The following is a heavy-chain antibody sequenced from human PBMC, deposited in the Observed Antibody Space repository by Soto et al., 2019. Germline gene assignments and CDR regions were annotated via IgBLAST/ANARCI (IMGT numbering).Heavy chain of an antibody. Sequence: GWSLRLSCATSGFTFSTYGMNWVRQAPGKGLEYVSSISSNGRCIYYADSVKGRFTISRDNAKNSLYLQMNSLRAEDTAVYYCARHRGSYSYYFDYWGQGTLVTVSS. J-gene: IGHJ4*02. CDR2: ISSNGRCI. CDR1: GFTFSTYG. D-gene: IGHD1-26*01. CDR3: ARHRGSYSYYFDY. V-gene: IGHV3-21*01.